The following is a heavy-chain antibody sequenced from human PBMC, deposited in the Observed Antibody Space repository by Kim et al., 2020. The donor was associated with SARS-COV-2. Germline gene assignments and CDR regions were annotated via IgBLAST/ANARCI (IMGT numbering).Heavy chain of an antibody. J-gene: IGHJ6*03. V-gene: IGHV4-34*01. Sequence: SETLSLTCAVYGGSFSGYYWSWIRQPPGKGLEWIGEINHSGSTNYNPSLKSRVTISVDTSKNQFSLKLSSVTAADTAVYYCARGFKDIVVVPAATGATLRTHYYMDVWGKGTTVTVSS. CDR3: ARGFKDIVVVPAATGATLRTHYYMDV. D-gene: IGHD2-2*01. CDR1: GGSFSGYY. CDR2: INHSGST.